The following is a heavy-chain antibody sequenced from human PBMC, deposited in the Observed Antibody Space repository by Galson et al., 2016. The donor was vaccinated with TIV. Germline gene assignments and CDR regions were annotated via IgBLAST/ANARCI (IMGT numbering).Heavy chain of an antibody. CDR2: ISRSGGNS. CDR1: GFIFSDYA. Sequence: SLRLSCAASGFIFSDYAMNWARQTPGKGLEWISYISRSGGNSFYAESVKGRFTVSRDSLEKSVFLQMNSMRDEDTAVYFCAREQNYALDGWGPGTMVTVSS. CDR3: AREQNYALDG. V-gene: IGHV3-48*02. D-gene: IGHD1-7*01. J-gene: IGHJ6*02.